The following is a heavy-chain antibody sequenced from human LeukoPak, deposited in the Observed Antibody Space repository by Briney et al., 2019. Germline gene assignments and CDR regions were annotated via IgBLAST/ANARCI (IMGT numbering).Heavy chain of an antibody. CDR2: IYYSGST. J-gene: IGHJ6*02. CDR3: ARHGYGDYLTPEHYYGMDV. Sequence: SETLSLTCTVSGGSISSYYWSWIRQPPGKGLEWIGCIYYSGSTNYNPSLKSRVTISVDTSKNQFSLKLSSVTAADTAVYYCARHGYGDYLTPEHYYGMDVWGQGTTVTVSS. D-gene: IGHD4-17*01. CDR1: GGSISSYY. V-gene: IGHV4-59*08.